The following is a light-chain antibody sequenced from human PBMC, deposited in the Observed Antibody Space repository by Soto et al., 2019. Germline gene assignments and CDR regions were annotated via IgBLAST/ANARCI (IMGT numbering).Light chain of an antibody. Sequence: DIQGTQSRFCLSASVGDRVTITCRASQSISSWLAWYQQKPGKAPKLLIYDASSLESGVPSRFSGSGSGTEFTLTISSLQPYESATYYCQQSYSTPRVTFGGGTKVDIK. CDR2: DAS. V-gene: IGKV1-5*01. CDR3: QQSYSTPRVT. CDR1: QSISSW. J-gene: IGKJ4*01.